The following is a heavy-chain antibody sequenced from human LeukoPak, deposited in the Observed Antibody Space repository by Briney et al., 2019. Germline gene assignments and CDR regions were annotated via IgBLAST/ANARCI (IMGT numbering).Heavy chain of an antibody. D-gene: IGHD2-15*01. Sequence: PGGSLRLSCAASGFTFSSYSMNWVRQAPGKGLEWVSSISSSSSYIYYADSVKGRFTISRDNAKNSLYLQMNSLRAEDTAVYYCARVNPYCSGGSCPWYFDYWGQGTLVTVSS. CDR2: ISSSSSYI. CDR1: GFTFSSYS. CDR3: ARVNPYCSGGSCPWYFDY. V-gene: IGHV3-21*01. J-gene: IGHJ4*02.